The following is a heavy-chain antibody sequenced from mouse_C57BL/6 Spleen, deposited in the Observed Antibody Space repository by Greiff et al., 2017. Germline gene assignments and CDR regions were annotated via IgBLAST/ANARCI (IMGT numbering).Heavy chain of an antibody. CDR1: GFNINDYC. J-gene: IGHJ3*01. CDR3: TTERGRWAY. Sequence: EVQLQQPGAELVRPGASVKLSCTASGFNINDYCMHWVKQRPDQGLEWIGRIDPSDGDTEYAPKFQGKATMTADTSSNTAYLQLSSLTSEDTAVYYCTTERGRWAYWGQGTLVTVSA. V-gene: IGHV14-1*01. D-gene: IGHD1-1*01. CDR2: IDPSDGDT.